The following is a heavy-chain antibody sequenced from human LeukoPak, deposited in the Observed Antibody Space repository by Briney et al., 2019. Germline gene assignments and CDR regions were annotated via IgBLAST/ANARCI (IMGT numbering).Heavy chain of an antibody. CDR3: ARGFDSGYDRGFDY. CDR2: IIPIFGTA. D-gene: IGHD5-12*01. J-gene: IGHJ4*02. Sequence: SVKVSCKASGGTFSSYAISWVRQAPGQGLEWMGGIIPIFGTANYAQKFQGRVTITADESTSTAYMELSSLRSEDTAVYYCARGFDSGYDRGFDYWGQGTLVTVSS. CDR1: GGTFSSYA. V-gene: IGHV1-69*01.